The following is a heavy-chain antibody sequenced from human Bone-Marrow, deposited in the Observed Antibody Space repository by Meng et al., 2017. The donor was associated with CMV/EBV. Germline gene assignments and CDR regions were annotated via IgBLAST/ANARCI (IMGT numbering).Heavy chain of an antibody. CDR1: GFTFSSYA. J-gene: IGHJ6*02. V-gene: IGHV3-30*04. CDR2: ISYDGSNK. Sequence: GESLKISFAASGFTFSSYAMHWVRQAPGKGLEWVAVISYDGSNKYYADSVKGRFTISRDNSKNTLYLQMNSLRAEDTAVYYCARAFVEHGSGLPFYGSGIPGWGQGTTVTVSS. CDR3: ARAFVEHGSGLPFYGSGIPG. D-gene: IGHD3-10*01.